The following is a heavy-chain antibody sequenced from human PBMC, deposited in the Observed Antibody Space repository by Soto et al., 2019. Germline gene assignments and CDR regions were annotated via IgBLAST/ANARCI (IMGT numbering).Heavy chain of an antibody. J-gene: IGHJ4*02. CDR1: GGSTFSSSYY. Sequence: ESLSLTCPVSGGSTFSSSYYRGWIRQPPGKGLECIGSICYSGSTYYNPSLKRRVTISVDTSKNQFSLKLSSVTAADTAVSYCAPGTEHGIAADGTCRRWGQGTQVTV. V-gene: IGHV4-39*01. D-gene: IGHD6-13*01. CDR3: APGTEHGIAADGTCRR. CDR2: ICYSGST.